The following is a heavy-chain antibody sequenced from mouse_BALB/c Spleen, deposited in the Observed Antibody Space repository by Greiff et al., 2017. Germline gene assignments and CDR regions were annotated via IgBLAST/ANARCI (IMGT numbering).Heavy chain of an antibody. D-gene: IGHD1-1*01. J-gene: IGHJ2*01. CDR2: IDPENGDT. Sequence: EVKLVESGAELVRSGASVKLSCTASGFNIKDYYMHWVKQRPEQGLEWIGWIDPENGDTEYAPKFQGKATMTADTSSNTAYLQLSSLTSEDTAVYYCNPYYYGSSPYFDYWGQGTTLTVSS. CDR1: GFNIKDYY. CDR3: NPYYYGSSPYFDY. V-gene: IGHV14-4*02.